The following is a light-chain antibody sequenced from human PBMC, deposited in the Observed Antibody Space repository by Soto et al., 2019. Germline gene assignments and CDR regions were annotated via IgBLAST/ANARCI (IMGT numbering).Light chain of an antibody. V-gene: IGKV3-20*01. Sequence: EIVLTQSPATLSVSPGESATLSCRASQSISSSYLAWYQHKPGQAPRLLIYGASSRATGIPDRFSGSGSGTDFTLTISRLEPEDFAVYYCQQYGTSRHGTFGQGTRLEI. CDR3: QQYGTSRHGT. J-gene: IGKJ5*01. CDR2: GAS. CDR1: QSISSSY.